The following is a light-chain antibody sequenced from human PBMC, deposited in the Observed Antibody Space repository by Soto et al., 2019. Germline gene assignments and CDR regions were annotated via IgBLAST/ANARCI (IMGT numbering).Light chain of an antibody. CDR3: QQRSGWPPLFT. CDR2: DAS. CDR1: QSVSSY. Sequence: EIVLTQSPATLSLCPGERATLSCRASQSVSSYLAWYQQRPGQPPRLLIYDASNRATGIPARFSGSGSGTDFTLTISSLEPEDFAIYYCQQRSGWPPLFTFGPGTKVDI. J-gene: IGKJ3*01. V-gene: IGKV3-11*01.